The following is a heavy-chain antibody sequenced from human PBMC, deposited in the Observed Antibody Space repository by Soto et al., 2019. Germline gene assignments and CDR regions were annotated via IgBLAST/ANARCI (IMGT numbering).Heavy chain of an antibody. CDR3: ARHIAVSGTRGFDH. D-gene: IGHD2-21*01. Sequence: QVQLQESGPGLMKPSGTLSLTCAVSGGSITSNRWSWVRQPPGKGLEWIAAIFHTGSANYNPSLMSRLTISMDKSKNHLSLNLNSVTAADTAVYYCARHIAVSGTRGFDHWGQGTLVTVSS. CDR2: IFHTGSA. CDR1: GGSITSNR. J-gene: IGHJ4*02. V-gene: IGHV4-4*02.